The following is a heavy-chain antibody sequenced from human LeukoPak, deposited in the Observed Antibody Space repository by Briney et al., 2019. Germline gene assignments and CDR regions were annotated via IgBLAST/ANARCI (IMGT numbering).Heavy chain of an antibody. CDR2: IYYSGST. Sequence: PSETLSLTCTVSGGSISGYYWSWIRQPPGKGLEWIGYIYYSGSTSYNPSLKSRVTISVDTSKNQFSLKLSSVTAADTAVYYCAREGARWEPSFSASDIWGQGTMVTVSS. V-gene: IGHV4-59*01. J-gene: IGHJ3*02. CDR1: GGSISGYY. CDR3: AREGARWEPSFSASDI. D-gene: IGHD1-26*01.